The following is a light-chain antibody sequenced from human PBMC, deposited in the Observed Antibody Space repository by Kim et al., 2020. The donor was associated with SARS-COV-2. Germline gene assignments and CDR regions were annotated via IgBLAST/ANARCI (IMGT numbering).Light chain of an antibody. CDR3: QSFDSDNRGV. CDR2: ENS. V-gene: IGLV6-57*03. J-gene: IGLJ1*01. Sequence: NTLTISCTRSSGSIASNFLQWYQQRPGRAPTPVIYENSPRPSGVPDRFSGSIDSSSNSASLSISGLKTEDEADYHCQSFDSDNRGVFGTGTKVTVL. CDR1: SGSIASNF.